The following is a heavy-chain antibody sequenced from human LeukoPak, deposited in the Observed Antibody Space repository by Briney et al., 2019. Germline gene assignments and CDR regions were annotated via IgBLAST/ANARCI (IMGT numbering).Heavy chain of an antibody. Sequence: PGGSLRLSCTASGFTFSSYAMSWVRQAPGKGLEWVSGISGSGGSTYYADSVKGRFTISRDDAKNSLYLQMNSLRAEDTAVYYCARDVPFGYWGRGTLVTVSS. CDR2: ISGSGGST. J-gene: IGHJ4*02. CDR1: GFTFSSYA. V-gene: IGHV3-23*01. D-gene: IGHD3-16*01. CDR3: ARDVPFGY.